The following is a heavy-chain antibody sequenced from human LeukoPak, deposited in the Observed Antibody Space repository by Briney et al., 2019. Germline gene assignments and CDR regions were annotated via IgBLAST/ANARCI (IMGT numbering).Heavy chain of an antibody. D-gene: IGHD6-19*01. CDR3: GKTTAEYSSGQKPAWPVDY. CDR1: GFTFGSFA. J-gene: IGHJ4*02. CDR2: IFGSGGSP. Sequence: GGSLRLSCEASGFTFGSFAMYWVRQAPGKGLEWIAGIFGSGGSPHYADSVKGRFTISRDNSKNTVYLQINSPRAEDTAVYYCGKTTAEYSSGQKPAWPVDYWGQGTLVTVSS. V-gene: IGHV3-23*01.